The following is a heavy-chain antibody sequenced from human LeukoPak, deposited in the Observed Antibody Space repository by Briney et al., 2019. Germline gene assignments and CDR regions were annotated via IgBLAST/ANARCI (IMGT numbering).Heavy chain of an antibody. D-gene: IGHD3-10*01. CDR1: GFSFSNYE. J-gene: IGHJ6*04. CDR3: AKQEGYGSGPLVDV. V-gene: IGHV3-23*01. Sequence: PGGSLRLSCVASGFSFSNYEMNWVRQAPGKGLEWVSAISGSGGSTYYADSVKGRFTISRDNSKNTLYLQMNSLKAEDTAVYYCAKQEGYGSGPLVDVWGKGTTVTISS. CDR2: ISGSGGST.